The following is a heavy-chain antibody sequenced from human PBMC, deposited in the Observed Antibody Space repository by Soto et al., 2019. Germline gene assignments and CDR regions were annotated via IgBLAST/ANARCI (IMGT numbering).Heavy chain of an antibody. D-gene: IGHD1-1*01. CDR2: ISDDGSKK. Sequence: QVQLVESGGGVVQPGRSLRLSCVVYGFTFRNYGMHWVRQAPGKGLEWMAIISDDGSKKYYSDSVKGRFTISRDNSKNTLYLQMDSLRAEDTAVYYCAKDLLRQRNIPDYWGQGTLVTVSS. CDR3: AKDLLRQRNIPDY. CDR1: GFTFRNYG. J-gene: IGHJ4*02. V-gene: IGHV3-30*18.